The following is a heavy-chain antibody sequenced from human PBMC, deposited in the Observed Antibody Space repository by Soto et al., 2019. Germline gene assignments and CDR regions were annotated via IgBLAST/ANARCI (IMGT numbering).Heavy chain of an antibody. J-gene: IGHJ4*02. CDR2: ISSSSSYT. Sequence: QVQLVESGGGLVKPGGSLRLSCAASGFTFSDYYMSWIRQAPGKGLEWVSYISSSSSYTNYGDSVKGRFTISRDNAKNSLYLQMNSLRAEDTAVYYCAREGAVAHFDYWGQGTLVTVSS. V-gene: IGHV3-11*06. D-gene: IGHD6-19*01. CDR3: AREGAVAHFDY. CDR1: GFTFSDYY.